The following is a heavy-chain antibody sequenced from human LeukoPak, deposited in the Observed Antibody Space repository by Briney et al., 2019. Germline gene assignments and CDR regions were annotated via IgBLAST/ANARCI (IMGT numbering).Heavy chain of an antibody. J-gene: IGHJ4*02. CDR3: ASGRYYDFWSGYSTPATDY. CDR1: GFTFSSYS. CDR2: ISSSSSYI. V-gene: IGHV3-21*01. D-gene: IGHD3-3*01. Sequence: PGGSLRLSCAASGFTFSSYSMNWVRQAPGKGLEWVSSISSSSSYIYYADSVKGRFTISRDNAKNSLYLQMNSLRAEDTAVYYCASGRYYDFWSGYSTPATDYWGQGTLVTVSS.